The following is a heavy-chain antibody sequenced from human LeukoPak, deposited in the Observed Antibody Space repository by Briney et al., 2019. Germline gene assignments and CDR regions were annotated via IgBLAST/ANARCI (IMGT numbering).Heavy chain of an antibody. V-gene: IGHV1-8*01. CDR1: GYTFTSYD. CDR3: ARDLSGYSDYYFDY. CDR2: MNPNTGNT. D-gene: IGHD3-3*01. Sequence: ASVKVSCKASGYTFTSYDINWVRQATGQGLEWMGWMNPNTGNTGFAQKFQGRVTMTKDTSISTAYMELSSLRSEDTAVYYCARDLSGYSDYYFDYWGQGTLSPSPQ. J-gene: IGHJ4*02.